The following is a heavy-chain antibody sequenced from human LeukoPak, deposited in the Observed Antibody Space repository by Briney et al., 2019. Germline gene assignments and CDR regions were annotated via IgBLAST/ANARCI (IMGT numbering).Heavy chain of an antibody. CDR2: IWYDGSNK. Sequence: PGGSLRLSCAASGFTFSSYGMHWVRQAPGKGLEWVAVIWYDGSNKYYADSVKGRFTISRDNSKNTLYLQMNSLRAEDTAVYYCARDVNYGSGAFDIWGQGTMVTVSS. V-gene: IGHV3-33*01. J-gene: IGHJ3*02. D-gene: IGHD1-7*01. CDR3: ARDVNYGSGAFDI. CDR1: GFTFSSYG.